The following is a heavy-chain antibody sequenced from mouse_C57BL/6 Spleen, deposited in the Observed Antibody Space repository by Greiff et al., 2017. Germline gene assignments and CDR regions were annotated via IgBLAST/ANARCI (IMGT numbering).Heavy chain of an antibody. V-gene: IGHV3-6*01. Sequence: EVKLMESGPGLVKPSQSLSLTCSVTGYSITSGYYWNWIRQFPGNKLEWMGYISYDGSNNNNPSLKNRITITRDPSKNQFFLKLNSVTTEDTATYYCARGGDYYGSSYDWFAYWGQGTLVTVSA. CDR1: GYSITSGYY. J-gene: IGHJ3*01. CDR3: ARGGDYYGSSYDWFAY. D-gene: IGHD1-1*01. CDR2: ISYDGSN.